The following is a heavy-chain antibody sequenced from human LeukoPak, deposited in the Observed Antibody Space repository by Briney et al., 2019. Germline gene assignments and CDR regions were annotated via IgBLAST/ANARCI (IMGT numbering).Heavy chain of an antibody. Sequence: GGSLRLSCAGSGFTFSHYGIYWVRQAPGKGLEWVAAIWHDGSKQLYRDAVKGRFTISRDDSKNTVFLQMNSLRAEDTAVYFCARDFSYGSGEFWGQGTLVTVSS. D-gene: IGHD3-10*01. J-gene: IGHJ4*02. CDR1: GFTFSHYG. CDR2: IWHDGSKQ. CDR3: ARDFSYGSGEF. V-gene: IGHV3-33*01.